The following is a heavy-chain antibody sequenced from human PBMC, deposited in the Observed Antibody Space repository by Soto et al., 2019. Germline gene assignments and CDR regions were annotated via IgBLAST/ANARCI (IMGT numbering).Heavy chain of an antibody. J-gene: IGHJ3*01. D-gene: IGHD5-18*01. Sequence: GGSLRLSCAASGFTFSSYSMHWVRQAPGKGLEWVAAISSDGSNSGSLDSVRGRFSISRDNSDNTLYLQMTSLSPEDSAVYFCARDRIQLWFCVGAFDVWGHGTMVTVSS. CDR3: ARDRIQLWFCVGAFDV. V-gene: IGHV3-30-3*01. CDR2: ISSDGSNS. CDR1: GFTFSSYS.